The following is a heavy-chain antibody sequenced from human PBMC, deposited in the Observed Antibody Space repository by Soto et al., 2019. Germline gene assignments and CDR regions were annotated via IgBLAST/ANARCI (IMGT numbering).Heavy chain of an antibody. CDR1: GYTFRSHG. D-gene: IGHD4-17*01. J-gene: IGHJ6*02. CDR3: ARLSYSDALDG. V-gene: IGHV1-3*02. Sequence: QVQLVQSGAEVRTPGASVKISCKASGYTFRSHGVQWVRQAPGQRLEWVGWSNGGNGFTKYSQEFQDRVTITRDTAARTCYIELHSLTSDDTAVYYGARLSYSDALDGWGQGTRVTVSS. CDR2: SNGGNGFT.